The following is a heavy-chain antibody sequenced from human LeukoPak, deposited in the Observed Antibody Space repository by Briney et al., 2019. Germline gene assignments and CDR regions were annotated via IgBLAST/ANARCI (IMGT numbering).Heavy chain of an antibody. V-gene: IGHV3-21*01. CDR1: GFSCSSYS. Sequence: PGGSLRLSCTASGFSCSSYSLNWVRQAPGKGLEWVSSITSSSNYIYYADSMKGRFTISRDNTKNSLYLQMNSLRAEDTAVYYCARDAYRSSSFYDWGGGTLVTVSS. J-gene: IGHJ4*02. D-gene: IGHD6-19*01. CDR2: ITSSSNYI. CDR3: ARDAYRSSSFYD.